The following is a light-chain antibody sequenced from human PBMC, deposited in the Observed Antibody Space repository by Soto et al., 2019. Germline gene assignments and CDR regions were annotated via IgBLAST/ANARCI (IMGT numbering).Light chain of an antibody. CDR1: SSNIGNNY. Sequence: QSVLTQPPSVSAAPGQKVTISCSGSSSNIGNNYVSWYQQLPGTAPKLLIYENNKRPSGIPDRFSGSKSGTSATLGITGLQTGDEADYYCGTWDSSLSAGYVFGTGTKHTVL. CDR3: GTWDSSLSAGYV. J-gene: IGLJ1*01. CDR2: ENN. V-gene: IGLV1-51*02.